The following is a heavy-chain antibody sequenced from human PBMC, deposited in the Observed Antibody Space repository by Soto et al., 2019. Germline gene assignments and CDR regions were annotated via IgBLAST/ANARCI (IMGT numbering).Heavy chain of an antibody. CDR3: ARGLRTGNYGMDV. J-gene: IGHJ6*02. Sequence: QEQLLQSGAEVRTPGSSVKVSCKASGGTFNNYAVSWVRQAPGQGLEWMGGIIPMFETVNYAQRFQGRLTIAADESTSTAYMELTSLTSEDTAIYFCARGLRTGNYGMDVWGQGTTVTVSS. CDR1: GGTFNNYA. CDR2: IIPMFETV. D-gene: IGHD2-15*01. V-gene: IGHV1-69*01.